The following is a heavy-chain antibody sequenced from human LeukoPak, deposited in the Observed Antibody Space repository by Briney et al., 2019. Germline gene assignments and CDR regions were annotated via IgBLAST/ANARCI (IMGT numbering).Heavy chain of an antibody. D-gene: IGHD6-19*01. CDR2: IYTSGST. CDR3: ARYGSGWYEGYFDY. V-gene: IGHV4-4*07. Sequence: PSETLSLTCTVSGGSISSYYWSLIRQPAGKGLEWIGRIYTSGSTNYNPSLKSRVTISVDTSKNQFSLKLSSVTAADTAMYYCARYGSGWYEGYFDYWGQGTLVTVSS. CDR1: GGSISSYY. J-gene: IGHJ4*02.